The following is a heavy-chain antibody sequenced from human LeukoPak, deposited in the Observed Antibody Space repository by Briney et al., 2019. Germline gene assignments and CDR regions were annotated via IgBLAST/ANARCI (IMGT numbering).Heavy chain of an antibody. J-gene: IGHJ6*03. CDR3: ARDYSGEWLFSYMDV. Sequence: GESLRLSCAASGFTFSSYAMHWVRQAPGKGLEWVAVISYDGSNKYYADSVKGRFTISRDNSKNTLYPQMNSLRAEDTAVYYCARDYSGEWLFSYMDVWGKGTTVTVSS. CDR1: GFTFSSYA. D-gene: IGHD3-3*01. V-gene: IGHV3-30*01. CDR2: ISYDGSNK.